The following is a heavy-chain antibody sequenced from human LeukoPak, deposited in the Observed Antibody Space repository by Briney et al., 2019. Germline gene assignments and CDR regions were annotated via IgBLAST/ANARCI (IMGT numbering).Heavy chain of an antibody. J-gene: IGHJ4*02. CDR3: ARHHYYGSGSYWTIDY. CDR1: GGSISSGSYY. V-gene: IGHV4-39*01. Sequence: PSETLSLTCTVSGGSISSGSYYWSWIRQPAGKGLEWIGSIYYSGSTYYNPSLKSRVTISVDTSKNQFSLKLSSVTAADTAVYYCARHHYYGSGSYWTIDYWGQGTLVTVSS. D-gene: IGHD3-10*01. CDR2: IYYSGST.